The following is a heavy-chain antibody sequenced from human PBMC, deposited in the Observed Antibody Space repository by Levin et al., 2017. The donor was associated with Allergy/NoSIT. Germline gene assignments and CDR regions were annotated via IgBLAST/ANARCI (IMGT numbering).Heavy chain of an antibody. CDR3: TTDFTYYDILTGYPGHDY. D-gene: IGHD3-9*01. V-gene: IGHV3-15*01. Sequence: GESLKISCAASGFTFSNAWMSWVRQAPGKGLEWVGRIKSKTDGGTTDYAAPVKGRFTISRDDSKNTLYLQMNSLKTEDTAVYYCTTDFTYYDILTGYPGHDYWGQGTLVTVSS. CDR2: IKSKTDGGTT. J-gene: IGHJ4*02. CDR1: GFTFSNAW.